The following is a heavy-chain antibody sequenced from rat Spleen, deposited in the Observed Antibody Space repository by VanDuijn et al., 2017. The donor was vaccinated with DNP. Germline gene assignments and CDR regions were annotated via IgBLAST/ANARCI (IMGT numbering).Heavy chain of an antibody. D-gene: IGHD1-12*02. CDR2: IRYDGGST. J-gene: IGHJ3*01. CDR1: GFTFSDYY. V-gene: IGHV5-22*01. CDR3: ARDGRLAY. Sequence: EVQLVESGGDLVQPGRSLKLFCAASGFTFSDYYMAWIRQAPTMGLECVAYIRYDGGSTKYGDSVKGRFTISRDNAKITLYLQMNSLRSEDKAPYYCARDGRLAYWGQGTLVTVSS.